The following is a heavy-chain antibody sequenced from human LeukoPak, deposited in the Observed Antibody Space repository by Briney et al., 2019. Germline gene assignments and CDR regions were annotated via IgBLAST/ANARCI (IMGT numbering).Heavy chain of an antibody. V-gene: IGHV3-7*01. CDR2: IQQGGSEK. D-gene: IGHD5-18*01. CDR1: GGSISSYY. J-gene: IGHJ4*02. Sequence: ETLSLTCTVSGGSISSYYWSWVRQAPGRGLEWVANIQQGGSEKYYVDSVKGRFTISRDNAKNSLYLQMNSLRAEDTAVYYCARGDTAMANDYWGQGTLVTVSS. CDR3: ARGDTAMANDY.